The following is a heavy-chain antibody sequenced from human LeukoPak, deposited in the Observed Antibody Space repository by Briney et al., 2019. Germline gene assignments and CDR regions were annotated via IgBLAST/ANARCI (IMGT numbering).Heavy chain of an antibody. CDR3: ATMQWLEGVDWFDP. CDR1: GFIFSNYG. CDR2: IRYDESNK. J-gene: IGHJ5*02. V-gene: IGHV3-30*02. D-gene: IGHD6-19*01. Sequence: GGSLRLSCAASGFIFSNYGMHWVRQAPGKGLEWVAFIRYDESNKFYADSVKGRFTISRDNSRNILFLQMNSLRAEDTAVYYCATMQWLEGVDWFDPWGQGTLVTVSS.